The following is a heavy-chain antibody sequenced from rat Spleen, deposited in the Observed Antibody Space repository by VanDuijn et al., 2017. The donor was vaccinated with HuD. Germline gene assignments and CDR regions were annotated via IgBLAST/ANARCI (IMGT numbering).Heavy chain of an antibody. CDR3: ARPRYLGYWYFDF. V-gene: IGHV5S13*01. J-gene: IGHJ1*01. CDR1: GFTLSNYD. Sequence: EVQLVESGGGLLQPGRSLKLSCAVTGFTLSNYDMAWVRQAPTKGLEWVASICTSGGNIYYRDSVKGRFTISRDNSKNTQYLQMDSLRSEDTATYYCARPRYLGYWYFDFWGPGTMVTVSS. CDR2: ICTSGGNI. D-gene: IGHD5-1*01.